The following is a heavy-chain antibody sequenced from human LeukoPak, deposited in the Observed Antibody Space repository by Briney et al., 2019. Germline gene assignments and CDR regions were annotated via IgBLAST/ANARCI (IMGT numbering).Heavy chain of an antibody. V-gene: IGHV3-23*01. D-gene: IGHD2-21*01. CDR2: ISGSGDST. CDR1: KFAFSSYA. Sequence: GGSLRLSCAASKFAFSSYAMSWVRQAPGKGLEWVSLISGSGDSTDYADSVKGRFTISRDNSKNTLYLQMNSLRAEDTAVYYCAKDSGNSDLYYFDYWGQGALVTVSS. CDR3: AKDSGNSDLYYFDY. J-gene: IGHJ4*02.